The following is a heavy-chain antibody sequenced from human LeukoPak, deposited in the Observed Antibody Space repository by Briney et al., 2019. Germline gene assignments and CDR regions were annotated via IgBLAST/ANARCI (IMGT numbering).Heavy chain of an antibody. J-gene: IGHJ3*02. CDR3: AKTMGVGLLGASRGDAFDI. Sequence: GESLKISCQASGYTFRGIWIGWVRQTPGKGLEWMGIIYPGDSETKYSPSFQGHVTISADRSKSTTYLHWSSLKASDTAIYYCAKTMGVGLLGASRGDAFDIWGQGTMVSVSS. CDR1: GYTFRGIW. CDR2: IYPGDSET. D-gene: IGHD1-26*01. V-gene: IGHV5-51*01.